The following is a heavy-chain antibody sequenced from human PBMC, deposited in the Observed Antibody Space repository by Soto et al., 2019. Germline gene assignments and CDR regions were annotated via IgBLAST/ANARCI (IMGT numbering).Heavy chain of an antibody. CDR2: INPNSGGT. J-gene: IGHJ4*02. V-gene: IGHV1-2*02. D-gene: IGHD5-12*01. Sequence: QVQLVQSGAEVKKPGASVKVSCKASGYTFTGYYIHWVRQAPGQGLEWMGWINPNSGGTNYAQKFQGRVTMTRDTSTSTADMELSSLRSDDTAVYYCARHSGYDYVFDYWGQGTLVTVSS. CDR1: GYTFTGYY. CDR3: ARHSGYDYVFDY.